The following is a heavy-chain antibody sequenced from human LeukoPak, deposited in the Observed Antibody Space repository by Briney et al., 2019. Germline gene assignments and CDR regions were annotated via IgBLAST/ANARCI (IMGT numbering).Heavy chain of an antibody. D-gene: IGHD6-6*01. CDR1: GYSISSGYY. J-gene: IGHJ6*03. V-gene: IGHV4-38-2*02. CDR3: ARPSSSRYYYMDV. CDR2: IYHSGST. Sequence: PSETLSLTCTVSGYSISSGYYWGWIRQPPGMGLEWIGSIYHSGSTYYNPSLKSRVTISVDTSKNQFSLKLSSVTAADTAVYYCARPSSSRYYYMDVWGKGTTVTVSS.